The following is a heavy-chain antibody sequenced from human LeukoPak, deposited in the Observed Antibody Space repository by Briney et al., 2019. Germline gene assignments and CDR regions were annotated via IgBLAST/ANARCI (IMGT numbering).Heavy chain of an antibody. V-gene: IGHV4-39*07. CDR3: ARSLHNYGDFADAFDI. CDR1: GGSISSSSYY. D-gene: IGHD4-17*01. CDR2: IYYSGST. Sequence: KTSETLSLTCTVSGGSISSSSYYWGWIRQPPGKGLEWIGSIYYSGSTYYNPSLKSRVTISVDTSKNQFSLKLSSVTAADTAVYYCARSLHNYGDFADAFDIWGQGTMVTVSS. J-gene: IGHJ3*02.